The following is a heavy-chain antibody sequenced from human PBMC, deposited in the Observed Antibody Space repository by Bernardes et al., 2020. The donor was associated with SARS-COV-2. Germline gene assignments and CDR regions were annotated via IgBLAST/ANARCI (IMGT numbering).Heavy chain of an antibody. CDR3: ARERDDILTGYTYHYYYGMDV. J-gene: IGHJ6*02. CDR2: INTNTGNP. Sequence: ASVKVSCKASGYTFTSYAMNWVRQAPGQGLEWMGWINTNTGNPTYAQGFTGRFVFSLDTSVSTAYLQISSLKAEDTAVYYCARERDDILTGYTYHYYYGMDVWGQGPTVTVSS. D-gene: IGHD3-9*01. V-gene: IGHV7-4-1*02. CDR1: GYTFTSYA.